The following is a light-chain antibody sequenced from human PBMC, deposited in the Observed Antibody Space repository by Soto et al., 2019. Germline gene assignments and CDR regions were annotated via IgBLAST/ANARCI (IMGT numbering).Light chain of an antibody. V-gene: IGLV1-44*01. CDR2: SNN. Sequence: QSVLTQPPSASGTPGQRGTISCSGSSSNIGSNTVNWNQQLPGTAPKLLIYSNNQRPSGLPDRFSGSKSGTSASLAISGRQSEDEADYYCAAWDGRVNGVVFGGGTKLTVL. CDR3: AAWDGRVNGVV. CDR1: SSNIGSNT. J-gene: IGLJ2*01.